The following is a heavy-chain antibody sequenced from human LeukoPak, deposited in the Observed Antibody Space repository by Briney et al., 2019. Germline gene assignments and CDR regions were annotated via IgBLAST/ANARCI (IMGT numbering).Heavy chain of an antibody. D-gene: IGHD5-12*01. V-gene: IGHV3-9*01. CDR2: ISWNSGSI. Sequence: GRPLRLSCAASGFTFDDYAMHWVRQASGKGLEWVSGISWNSGSIGYADSVKGRFTISRDNAKNSLYLQMNSLRAEDTALYYCAKDSSGGIVANFDYWGQGTLVTVSS. J-gene: IGHJ4*02. CDR3: AKDSSGGIVANFDY. CDR1: GFTFDDYA.